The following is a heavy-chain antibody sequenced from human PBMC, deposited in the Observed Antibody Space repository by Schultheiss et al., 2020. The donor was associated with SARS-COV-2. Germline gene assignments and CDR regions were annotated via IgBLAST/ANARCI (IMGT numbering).Heavy chain of an antibody. CDR2: INPSGGST. Sequence: GESLKISCKASGGTFSSYAISWVRQAPGQGLEWMGIINPSGGSTSYAQKFQGRVTMTRDTSTSTAYMELSRLRSDDTAVYYCARDPHYYDSSGSFDYWGQGTLVTVSS. J-gene: IGHJ4*02. V-gene: IGHV1-46*01. D-gene: IGHD3-22*01. CDR3: ARDPHYYDSSGSFDY. CDR1: GGTFSSYA.